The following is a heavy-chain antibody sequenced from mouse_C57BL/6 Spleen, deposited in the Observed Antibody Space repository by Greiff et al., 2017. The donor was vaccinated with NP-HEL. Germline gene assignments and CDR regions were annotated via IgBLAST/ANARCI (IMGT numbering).Heavy chain of an antibody. CDR3: TTSLYGSSSHWYFDV. Sequence: EVQLQQSGAELVRPGASVKLSCTASGFNIKDDYMHWVKQRPEQGLEWIGWIDPENGDTEYASKFQGKATITADTSSNTAYLQLSSLTSEDTAVYYCTTSLYGSSSHWYFDVWGTGTTVTVSS. D-gene: IGHD1-1*01. CDR1: GFNIKDDY. V-gene: IGHV14-4*01. CDR2: IDPENGDT. J-gene: IGHJ1*03.